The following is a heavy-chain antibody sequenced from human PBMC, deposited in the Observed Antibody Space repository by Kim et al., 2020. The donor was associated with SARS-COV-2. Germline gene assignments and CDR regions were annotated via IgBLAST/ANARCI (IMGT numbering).Heavy chain of an antibody. CDR3: ARDRNYGDDYYYGMVV. Sequence: GGSLRLSCVASGSTFSTYTMNWVRQAPGTGLEWVSFITSSSSYIYYADSVKGRFTISRDNAKNTLYLQMNSLRAEDTAVYYCARDRNYGDDYYYGMVVWGEGTTVTVSS. D-gene: IGHD4-17*01. CDR2: ITSSSSYI. CDR1: GSTFSTYT. J-gene: IGHJ6*01. V-gene: IGHV3-21*01.